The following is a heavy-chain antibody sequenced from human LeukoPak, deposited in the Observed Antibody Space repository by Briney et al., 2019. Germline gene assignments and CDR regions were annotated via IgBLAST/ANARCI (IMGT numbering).Heavy chain of an antibody. CDR3: ARDDYDSSGPLSGYFDY. D-gene: IGHD3-22*01. CDR1: GFPFSSYA. V-gene: IGHV3-21*01. Sequence: GSLRLSCAASGFPFSSYAMSWVRQAPGKGLEWVSVLSGSSADIYYADSVKGRFTISRDNAKNSLYLQMNSLRAEDTAVYYCARDDYDSSGPLSGYFDYWGQGTLVTVSS. J-gene: IGHJ4*02. CDR2: LSGSSADI.